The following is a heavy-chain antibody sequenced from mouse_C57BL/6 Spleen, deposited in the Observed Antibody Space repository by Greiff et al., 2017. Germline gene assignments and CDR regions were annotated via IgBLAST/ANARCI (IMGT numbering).Heavy chain of an antibody. D-gene: IGHD1-1*01. V-gene: IGHV1-69*01. CDR3: ASVYYYGDYFDY. CDR1: GYTFTSYW. J-gene: IGHJ2*01. Sequence: QVQLKQPGAELVMPGASVKLSCKASGYTFTSYWMHWVKQRPGQGLEWIGEIDPSDSYTNYNQKFKGKSTLTVDKSSSTAYMQLSSLTSEDSAVYYCASVYYYGDYFDYWGQGTTLTVSS. CDR2: IDPSDSYT.